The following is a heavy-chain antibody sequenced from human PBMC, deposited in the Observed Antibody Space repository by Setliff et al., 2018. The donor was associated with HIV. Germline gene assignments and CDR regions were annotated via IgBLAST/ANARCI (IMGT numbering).Heavy chain of an antibody. V-gene: IGHV4-39*01. J-gene: IGHJ6*03. CDR3: VRHTRDTSLAHYYYYIDV. D-gene: IGHD5-18*01. CDR1: GGSISSGSYS. CDR2: IYYSGST. Sequence: SETLSLTCTVSGGSISSGSYSWGWIRQPPGKGLEWIGSIYYSGSTYYNPSLKSRVSISVDTSKNQFSLNVNSVTAPDTAVYYCVRHTRDTSLAHYYYYIDVWGKGTTVTVSS.